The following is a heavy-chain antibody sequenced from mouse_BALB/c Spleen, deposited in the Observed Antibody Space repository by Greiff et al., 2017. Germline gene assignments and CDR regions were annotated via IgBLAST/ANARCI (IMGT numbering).Heavy chain of an antibody. V-gene: IGHV5-6-3*01. Sequence: EVMLVESGGGLVQPGGSLKLSCAASGFTFSSYGMSWVRQTPDKRLELVATINSNGGSTYYPDSVKGRFTISRDNAKNTLYLQMSSLKSEDTAMYYCARVRGNYYAMDYWGQGTSVTVSS. J-gene: IGHJ4*01. CDR3: ARVRGNYYAMDY. D-gene: IGHD2-14*01. CDR2: INSNGGST. CDR1: GFTFSSYG.